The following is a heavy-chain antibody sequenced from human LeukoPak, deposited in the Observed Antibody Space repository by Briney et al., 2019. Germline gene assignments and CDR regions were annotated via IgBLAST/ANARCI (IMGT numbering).Heavy chain of an antibody. CDR2: ISWNSGSI. V-gene: IGHV3-9*01. J-gene: IGHJ6*02. CDR3: AEDTGIGGNYYYGMDV. Sequence: PGGSLRLSCAASGFTFDDYAMHWVRQAPGKGLEWVSGISWNSGSIGYADSVKGRFTISRDNAKNSLYLQMNSLRAEDTALYYCAEDTGIGGNYYYGMDVWGQGTTVTVSS. CDR1: GFTFDDYA. D-gene: IGHD1-26*01.